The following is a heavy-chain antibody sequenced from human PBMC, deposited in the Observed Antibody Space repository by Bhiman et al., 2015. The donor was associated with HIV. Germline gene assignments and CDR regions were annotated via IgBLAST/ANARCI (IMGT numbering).Heavy chain of an antibody. Sequence: EVQLVESGGGLVQPGGSLRLSCVASGFTFSSYAMHWVRQAPGKGLEYVSAISSNGGTTYYANSVKGRFTISRDNSKNTLYLQMGSLRTEDMAVYYCARDWEDEGVFDYWGQGTLVTVSS. CDR1: GFTFSSYA. J-gene: IGHJ4*02. V-gene: IGHV3-64*01. CDR2: ISSNGGTT. CDR3: ARDWEDEGVFDY. D-gene: IGHD1-26*01.